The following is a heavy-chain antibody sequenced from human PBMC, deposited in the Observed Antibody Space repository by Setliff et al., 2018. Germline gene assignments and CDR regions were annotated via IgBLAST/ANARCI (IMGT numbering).Heavy chain of an antibody. V-gene: IGHV3-15*07. CDR3: TTDPSATFGGVIGAAFDM. J-gene: IGHJ3*02. CDR2: IKGKTDGLAT. D-gene: IGHD3-16*01. Sequence: GGSLGLSCAASGFTFSNAWMNWVRQAPGKGLEWVGRIKGKTDGLATDYAAPVKGRFTISRDDSTNKLYLQMNSLKTEDTAVYYCTTDPSATFGGVIGAAFDMWGQGTMVTVSS. CDR1: GFTFSNAW.